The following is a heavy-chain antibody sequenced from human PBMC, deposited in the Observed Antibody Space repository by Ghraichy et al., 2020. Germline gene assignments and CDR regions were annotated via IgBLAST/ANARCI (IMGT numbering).Heavy chain of an antibody. CDR1: GFTFSSYS. V-gene: IGHV3-48*04. CDR3: ARRRFGAFDY. D-gene: IGHD3-10*01. J-gene: IGHJ4*02. Sequence: GESLNISCAASGFTFSSYSMNWVRQAPGKGLEWVSYISSSSSTIYYADSVKGRFTISRDNAKNSLYRQMNSLRAEDTAVYYCARRRFGAFDYWGQGTLVTVSS. CDR2: ISSSSSTI.